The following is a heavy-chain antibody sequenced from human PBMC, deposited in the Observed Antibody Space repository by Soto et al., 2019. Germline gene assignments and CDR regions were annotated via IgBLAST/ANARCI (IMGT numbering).Heavy chain of an antibody. J-gene: IGHJ4*01. V-gene: IGHV3-23*01. D-gene: IGHD5-18*01. CDR2: ISTSGGST. CDR3: AKDGLGAYSYGSYYFDY. CDR1: GFTFSSYA. Sequence: HPGGSLRLSCAASGFTFSSYAMSWVRQAPGKGLEWVSTISTSGGSTYYADSVKGRFTISRDNSKNTLYLQMNSLRAEDTAVYYCAKDGLGAYSYGSYYFDYWGQGTLVTVPQ.